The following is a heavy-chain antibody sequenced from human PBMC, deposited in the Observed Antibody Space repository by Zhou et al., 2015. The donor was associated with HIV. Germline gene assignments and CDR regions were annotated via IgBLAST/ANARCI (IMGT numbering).Heavy chain of an antibody. CDR2: IIPIFGTA. CDR3: ARDSQTPSQIFAKDAEDYYGMDV. CDR1: GGTFSSYA. J-gene: IGHJ6*02. Sequence: QVQLVQSGAEVKKPGSSVKVSCKASGGTFSSYAISWVRQAPGQGLEWMGGIIPIFGTANYAQKFQGRVTITADESTSTAYMELSSLRSEDTAVYYCARDSQTPSQIFAKDAEDYYGMDVWGQGTTVTVSS. V-gene: IGHV1-69*01. D-gene: IGHD2-21*01.